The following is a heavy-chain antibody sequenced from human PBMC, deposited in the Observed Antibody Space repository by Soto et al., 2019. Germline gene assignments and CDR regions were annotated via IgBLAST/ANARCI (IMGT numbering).Heavy chain of an antibody. CDR1: GGSISSYY. CDR3: ARVPPYDFWSGSYYYYGMDV. D-gene: IGHD3-3*01. Sequence: SETLSLTCTVSGGSISSYYWSWIRQPPGKGLEWIGYIYYSGSTNYNPSLKSRVTISVDTSKNQFSLKLSSVTAADTAVYYCARVPPYDFWSGSYYYYGMDVWGQGTTVTVSS. V-gene: IGHV4-59*01. J-gene: IGHJ6*02. CDR2: IYYSGST.